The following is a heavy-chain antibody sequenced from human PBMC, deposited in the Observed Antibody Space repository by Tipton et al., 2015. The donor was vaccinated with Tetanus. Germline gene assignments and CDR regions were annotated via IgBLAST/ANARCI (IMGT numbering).Heavy chain of an antibody. CDR2: INPKGSTT. CDR1: GFAFDTYY. V-gene: IGHV1-46*02. Sequence: QSGPEVKKPGASLKISCKASGFAFDTYYMHWVRQAPGQGPEWMGIINPKGSTTGYSQKFQGRFTMTRDTSTSTLFMELTSLTSDDTAVYFCARGFYYMDVWGQGTTVTVSS. CDR3: ARGFYYMDV. J-gene: IGHJ6*03.